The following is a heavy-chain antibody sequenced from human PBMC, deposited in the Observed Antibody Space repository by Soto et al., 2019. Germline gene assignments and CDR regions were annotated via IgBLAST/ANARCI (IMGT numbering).Heavy chain of an antibody. CDR2: ISGSGGST. CDR3: SKERQGRRGCSPVSAFQ. V-gene: IGHV3-23*01. J-gene: IGHJ1*01. D-gene: IGHD3-22*01. Sequence: DPGKGLEWVSAISGSGGSTYYADSVKGRFTISRDNSKNTLYLQMNSLRAEDTAVFFCSKERQGRRGCSPVSAFQ.